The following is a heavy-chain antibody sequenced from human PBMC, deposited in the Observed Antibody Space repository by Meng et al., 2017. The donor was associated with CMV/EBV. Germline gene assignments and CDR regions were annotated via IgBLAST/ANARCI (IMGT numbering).Heavy chain of an antibody. Sequence: ASVKVSCKASGYTFTGNYMHWVRQAPGQGLEWMGWINPNSGGTNYAQKFQGRVTMTRDTSISTAYMELSRLRSDDTAVYYCARSIGEIVVVPAGLFYWGQGTLVTVSS. CDR3: ARSIGEIVVVPAGLFY. D-gene: IGHD2-2*01. J-gene: IGHJ4*02. V-gene: IGHV1-2*02. CDR2: INPNSGGT. CDR1: GYTFTGNY.